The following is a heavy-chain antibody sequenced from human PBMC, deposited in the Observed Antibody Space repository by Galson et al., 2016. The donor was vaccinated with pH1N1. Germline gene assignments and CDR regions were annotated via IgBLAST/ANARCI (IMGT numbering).Heavy chain of an antibody. CDR3: ARRKPNFDPHVIDF. J-gene: IGHJ4*02. D-gene: IGHD3-9*01. CDR1: GGSLSGTY. V-gene: IGHV4-34*01. Sequence: TLSLTCAVYGGSLSGTYWSWIRQSPGKGLEWIGEIHPGGSTNYNPSLKSRVTLFADTSRNQFSLNLSSLTAADTALYFCARRKPNFDPHVIDFWGQGALVSVSS. CDR2: IHPGGST.